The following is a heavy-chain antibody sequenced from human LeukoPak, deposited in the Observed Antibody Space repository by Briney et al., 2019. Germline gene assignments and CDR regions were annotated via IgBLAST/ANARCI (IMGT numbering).Heavy chain of an antibody. D-gene: IGHD4-17*01. Sequence: GGSLSLSCAASGFTFSSYHMNWVRQAPGKGLEWVSSISSSSIYMYYAASVKSRFTISRDNAKNSLYLQMNSLRAEDTAVYYCARDLTVSTFTQSYWGQGTLVTVSS. J-gene: IGHJ4*02. CDR3: ARDLTVSTFTQSY. V-gene: IGHV3-21*01. CDR1: GFTFSSYH. CDR2: ISSSSIYM.